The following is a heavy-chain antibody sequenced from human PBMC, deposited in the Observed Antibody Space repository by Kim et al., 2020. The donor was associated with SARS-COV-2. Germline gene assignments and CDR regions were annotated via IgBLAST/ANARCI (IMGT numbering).Heavy chain of an antibody. Sequence: SQTLSLTCAISGDSVSSNSAAWNWIRQSPSRGLEWLGRTYYRSKWYNDYAVSVKSRITISPDTSKNQFSLQLNSVTPEDTAVYYCARGSLPMVRGVDAMIRGVYNWFDPWGQGTLVTVSS. CDR2: TYYRSKWYN. CDR3: ARGSLPMVRGVDAMIRGVYNWFDP. J-gene: IGHJ5*02. CDR1: GDSVSSNSAA. D-gene: IGHD3-10*01. V-gene: IGHV6-1*01.